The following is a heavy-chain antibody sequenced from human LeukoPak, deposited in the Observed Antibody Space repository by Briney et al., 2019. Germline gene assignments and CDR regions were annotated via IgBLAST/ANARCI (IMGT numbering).Heavy chain of an antibody. CDR1: GGSISSSSSY. CDR3: ARGRRWYYDILTYNWFDP. J-gene: IGHJ5*02. Sequence: SETLSLTCTVSGGSISSSSSYWGWIRQPPGKGLEWIGSVSYSGSTYYNPSLKSRVSISLDTSNNQFSLKLSSVTAADTAVYYCARGRRWYYDILTYNWFDPWGQGTLVTVSS. V-gene: IGHV4-39*07. D-gene: IGHD3-9*01. CDR2: VSYSGST.